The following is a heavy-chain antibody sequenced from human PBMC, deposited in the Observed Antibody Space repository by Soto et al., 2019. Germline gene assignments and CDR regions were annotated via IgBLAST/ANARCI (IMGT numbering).Heavy chain of an antibody. CDR1: GGSISSGGYY. Sequence: NPSETLSLTCTVSGGSISSGGYYWSWIRQHPGKGLEWIGYIYYSGSTYYNPSLKSRVTISVDTSKNQFSLKLSSVTAADTAVYYCARDMGTAAGYYYGMDVWGQGTTVTVSS. D-gene: IGHD6-13*01. CDR3: ARDMGTAAGYYYGMDV. J-gene: IGHJ6*02. V-gene: IGHV4-31*03. CDR2: IYYSGST.